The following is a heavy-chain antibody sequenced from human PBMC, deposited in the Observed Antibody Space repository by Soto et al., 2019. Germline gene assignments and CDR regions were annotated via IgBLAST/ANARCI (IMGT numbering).Heavy chain of an antibody. V-gene: IGHV5-51*01. D-gene: IGHD3-3*01. CDR3: ARHAGYYDFWSGYHTEEYFDY. Sequence: GESLKISCKGSGYSFTSYWIGWVRQVPGKGLEWMGIIYPGDSDTRYSPSFQGQVTISADKSISTAYLQWSSLKASDTAMYYCARHAGYYDFWSGYHTEEYFDYWGQGTLVTVSS. CDR2: IYPGDSDT. CDR1: GYSFTSYW. J-gene: IGHJ4*02.